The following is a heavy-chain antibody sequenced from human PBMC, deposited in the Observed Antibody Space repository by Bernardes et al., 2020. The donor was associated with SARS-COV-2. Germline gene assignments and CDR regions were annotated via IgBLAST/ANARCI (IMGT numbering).Heavy chain of an antibody. Sequence: SCKASGYTFTSYGITWVRQTPGQGLEWMGWISAYNDNTNYAQKFQGRVSMTTDTFTSTAYMELRNLRSDDTAVYYCAREDIGYCSGGSCQPFDYWGQGTLVTVSS. CDR1: GYTFTSYG. J-gene: IGHJ4*02. CDR2: ISAYNDNT. D-gene: IGHD2-15*01. V-gene: IGHV1-18*01. CDR3: AREDIGYCSGGSCQPFDY.